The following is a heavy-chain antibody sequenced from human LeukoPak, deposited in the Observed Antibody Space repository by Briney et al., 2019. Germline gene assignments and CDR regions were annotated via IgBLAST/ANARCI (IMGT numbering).Heavy chain of an antibody. V-gene: IGHV4-59*08. CDR2: IYYSGST. CDR3: ARLDSSGYYIFDY. CDR1: GGSISNYY. J-gene: IGHJ4*02. D-gene: IGHD3-22*01. Sequence: SETLSLTCNVSGGSISNYYWSWIRQPPGKGLEWIGYIYYSGSTNYNPSPKSRVTISVDTSKNQFSLKLSSVTAADTAVYYCARLDSSGYYIFDYWGQGTLVTVSS.